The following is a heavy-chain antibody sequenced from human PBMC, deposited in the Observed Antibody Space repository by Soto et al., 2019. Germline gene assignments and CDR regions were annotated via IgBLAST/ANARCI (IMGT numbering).Heavy chain of an antibody. J-gene: IGHJ6*02. CDR1: GFTFSSYG. D-gene: IGHD6-13*01. V-gene: IGHV3-33*01. CDR2: IWYDGSNK. Sequence: GGSLRLSCAASGFTFSSYGMHWVRQAPGKGLEWVAVIWYDGSNKYYADSVKGRFTISRDNSKNTLYLQMNSLRAEDTAVFYCARSCSSWRGCGMDVWGQGTTVTV. CDR3: ARSCSSWRGCGMDV.